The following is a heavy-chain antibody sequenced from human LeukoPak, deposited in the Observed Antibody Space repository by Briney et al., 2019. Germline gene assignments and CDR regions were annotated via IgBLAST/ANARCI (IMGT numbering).Heavy chain of an antibody. CDR3: ARDGRGSMAPPAT. D-gene: IGHD2/OR15-2a*01. V-gene: IGHV4-4*02. Sequence: SGTLSLTCAVSGGSVSSIDWWSWVRQPPGKGLEWIAEIYHNGNTNYNPSLKSRVTISVDRSKNQFSLKLSSVTAADTAVYYCARDGRGSMAPPATWGQGTLVTVSS. CDR1: GGSVSSIDW. CDR2: IYHNGNT. J-gene: IGHJ5*02.